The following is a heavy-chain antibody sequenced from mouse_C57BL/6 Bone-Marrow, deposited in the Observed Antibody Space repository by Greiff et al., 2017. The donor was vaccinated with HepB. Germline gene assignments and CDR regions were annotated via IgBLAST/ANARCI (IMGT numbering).Heavy chain of an antibody. CDR3: ASWAAQTTVRAMDY. CDR2: IDPSDSYT. V-gene: IGHV1-69*01. D-gene: IGHD3-2*02. Sequence: QVQLQQPGAELVMPGASVKLSCKASGYTFTSYWMHWVKQRPGQGLEWIGEIDPSDSYTNYNQKFKGKSTLTVDKSSSTAYMQLSSLTSDDSAVYYCASWAAQTTVRAMDYWGQGTSVTVSS. J-gene: IGHJ4*01. CDR1: GYTFTSYW.